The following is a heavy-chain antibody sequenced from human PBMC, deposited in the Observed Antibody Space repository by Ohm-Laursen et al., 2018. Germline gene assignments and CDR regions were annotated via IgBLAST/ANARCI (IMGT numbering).Heavy chain of an antibody. CDR3: AKDRGSGLYYYYGMDV. Sequence: SLRLSCAASGFTFSSYGMHWVRQAPGKWLEWVAVISYDGSNKYYADSVKGRFTISRDNSKNTLYLQMNSLRAEDTAVYYCAKDRGSGLYYYYGMDVWGQGTTVTVSS. CDR1: GFTFSSYG. CDR2: ISYDGSNK. D-gene: IGHD6-19*01. V-gene: IGHV3-30*18. J-gene: IGHJ6*02.